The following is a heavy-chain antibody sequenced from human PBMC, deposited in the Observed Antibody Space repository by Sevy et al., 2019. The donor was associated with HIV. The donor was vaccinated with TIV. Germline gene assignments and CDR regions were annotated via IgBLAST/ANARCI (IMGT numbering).Heavy chain of an antibody. V-gene: IGHV3-15*01. CDR2: IKSKTDGGTT. CDR1: GFTFSNAW. D-gene: IGHD2-2*01. CDR3: TTRLSYYYYYYMDV. J-gene: IGHJ6*03. Sequence: GGSLRLSCAASGFTFSNAWMSWVRQAPGKGLEWVGRIKSKTDGGTTDYAAPVKGRFTISRDDSKNTLYLQMNSLKTEDTAVYYCTTRLSYYYYYYMDVWGKGTTVTVSS.